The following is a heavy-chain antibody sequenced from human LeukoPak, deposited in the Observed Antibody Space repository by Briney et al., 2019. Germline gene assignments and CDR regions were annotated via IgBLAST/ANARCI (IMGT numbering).Heavy chain of an antibody. Sequence: ASVKVSCTASGYTFTGYYMHWVRQAPGQGLEWMGRINPNSGGTNYAQKFQGRVTMTRDTSISTAYMELSRLTSDDTAVYYCARGGYDFVYYYYGMDVWGQGTTVTVSS. CDR1: GYTFTGYY. V-gene: IGHV1-2*06. D-gene: IGHD3-3*01. CDR3: ARGGYDFVYYYYGMDV. J-gene: IGHJ6*02. CDR2: INPNSGGT.